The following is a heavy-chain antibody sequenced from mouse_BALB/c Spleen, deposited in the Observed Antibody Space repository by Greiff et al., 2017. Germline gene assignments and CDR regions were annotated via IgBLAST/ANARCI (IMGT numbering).Heavy chain of an antibody. V-gene: IGHV5-6-4*01. J-gene: IGHJ3*01. CDR1: GFTFSSYT. CDR3: TRDGGGFAY. CDR2: ISSGGSYT. Sequence: EVQLVESGGGLVKPGGSLKLSCAASGFTFSSYTMSWVRQTPEKRLEWVATISSGGSYTYYPDSVKGRFTISRDNAKNPLYLQMSSLKSEDTAMYYCTRDGGGFAYWGQGTLGTVSA.